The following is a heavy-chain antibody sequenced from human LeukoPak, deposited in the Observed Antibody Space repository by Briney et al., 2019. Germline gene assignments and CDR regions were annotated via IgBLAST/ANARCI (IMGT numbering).Heavy chain of an antibody. J-gene: IGHJ5*02. D-gene: IGHD6-6*01. V-gene: IGHV4-31*03. CDR2: IYYSGST. Sequence: SQTLSLTCTVSGGSISSGGYYWSWIRQHPGKGLEWIGYIYYSGSTYYNPSLKSRVTISVDTSKNQFSLKLSSVTAADTAVYYCARHLGHSSSFWFDPWGQGTLVTVSS. CDR1: GGSISSGGYY. CDR3: ARHLGHSSSFWFDP.